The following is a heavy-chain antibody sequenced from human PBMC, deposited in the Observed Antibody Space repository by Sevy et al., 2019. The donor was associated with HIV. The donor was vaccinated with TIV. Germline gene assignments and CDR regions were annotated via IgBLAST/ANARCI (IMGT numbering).Heavy chain of an antibody. D-gene: IGHD3-3*01. CDR3: ARGGRFWSDYYIPEY. Sequence: ASVKVSCKASGYTFTGYSMHWVRQAPGHGLEWMGWINPNSDGTNYAQKFQGRVTMTGDTSISTAYMELRGLRSDDTAVYYCARGGRFWSDYYIPEYWGQGTLVTVS. J-gene: IGHJ4*02. V-gene: IGHV1-2*02. CDR1: GYTFTGYS. CDR2: INPNSDGT.